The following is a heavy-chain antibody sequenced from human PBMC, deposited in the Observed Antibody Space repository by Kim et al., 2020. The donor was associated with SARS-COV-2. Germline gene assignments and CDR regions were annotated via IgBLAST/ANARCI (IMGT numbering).Heavy chain of an antibody. CDR3: ARTSGGDSSGYYYTVPEYFQH. Sequence: SETLSLTCAVYGGSFSGYYWSWIRQPPGKGLEWIGEINHSGSTNYNPSLKSRVTISVDTSKNQFSLKLSSVTAADTAVYYCARTSGGDSSGYYYTVPEYFQHWGQGTLVTVSS. CDR1: GGSFSGYY. V-gene: IGHV4-34*01. J-gene: IGHJ1*01. CDR2: INHSGST. D-gene: IGHD3-22*01.